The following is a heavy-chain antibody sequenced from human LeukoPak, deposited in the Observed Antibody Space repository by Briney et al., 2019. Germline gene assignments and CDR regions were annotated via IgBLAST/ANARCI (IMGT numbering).Heavy chain of an antibody. CDR3: ANDCSGGSCYDNDAFDI. D-gene: IGHD2-15*01. CDR2: ISGSGGST. V-gene: IGHV3-23*01. Sequence: GGSLRLSCAASGFTFSSNAMSWVRQAPGKGLEWVSAISGSGGSTYYADSVKGRFTISRDKSKNTLYLQMNSLRAEDTAVYYCANDCSGGSCYDNDAFDIWGQGTMVTVSS. CDR1: GFTFSSNA. J-gene: IGHJ3*02.